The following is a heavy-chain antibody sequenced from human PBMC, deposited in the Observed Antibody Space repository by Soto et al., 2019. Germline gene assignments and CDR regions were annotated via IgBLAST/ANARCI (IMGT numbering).Heavy chain of an antibody. CDR2: IYYSGST. Sequence: SETLSLTCTVSGGSISSYYWSWIRQPPGKGLEWIGYIYYSGSTNYNPSLKSRVTISVDTSKNQFSLKLSSVTAADTAVYYCARHSVTIFGVVTKDAFDIWGQGTMVTVSS. CDR1: GGSISSYY. CDR3: ARHSVTIFGVVTKDAFDI. V-gene: IGHV4-59*08. D-gene: IGHD3-3*01. J-gene: IGHJ3*02.